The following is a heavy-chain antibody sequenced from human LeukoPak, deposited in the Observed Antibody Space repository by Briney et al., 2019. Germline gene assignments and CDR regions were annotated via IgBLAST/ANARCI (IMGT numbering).Heavy chain of an antibody. CDR1: GGSFNNYY. D-gene: IGHD3-22*01. Sequence: SSETLSLTCDVYGGSFNNYYWTWIRQPPGKGLEWIGEINHSGSTNYNPSLKSRVTISVDTSKNQFSLKLSSVTAADTAVYYCARSSHYDSSGYYFSGAFDIWGQGTMVTVSS. J-gene: IGHJ3*02. V-gene: IGHV4-34*01. CDR2: INHSGST. CDR3: ARSSHYDSSGYYFSGAFDI.